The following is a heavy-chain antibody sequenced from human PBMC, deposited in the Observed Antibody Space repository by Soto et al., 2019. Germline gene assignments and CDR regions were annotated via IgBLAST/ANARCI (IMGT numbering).Heavy chain of an antibody. CDR3: ARHLKFLEWLDV. CDR1: GGSISSSSYY. D-gene: IGHD3-3*01. Sequence: SETLSLTCTVSGGSISSSSYYWGWIRQPPGKGLEWIGSIYYSGSTYYNPSLKSRVTISVDTSKNQFSLKLSSVTAADTAVYYCARHLKFLEWLDVWGQGTTVTVS. CDR2: IYYSGST. J-gene: IGHJ6*02. V-gene: IGHV4-39*01.